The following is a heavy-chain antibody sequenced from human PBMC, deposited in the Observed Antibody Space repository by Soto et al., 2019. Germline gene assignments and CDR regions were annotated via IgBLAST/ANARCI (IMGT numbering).Heavy chain of an antibody. CDR1: GFTFSSYS. CDR2: ITSSSTTM. CDR3: ARRSSYGMDV. V-gene: IGHV3-48*02. J-gene: IGHJ6*02. Sequence: EVQLVESGGGLVQPGGSLRLSCAASGFTFSSYSMNWVRQAPGKGLEWISYITSSSTTMYYADSVKGRFTLSRDNAKNSIYLQMNNLTDEDTAVYYCARRSSYGMDVWGQGTTVTVSS. D-gene: IGHD2-15*01.